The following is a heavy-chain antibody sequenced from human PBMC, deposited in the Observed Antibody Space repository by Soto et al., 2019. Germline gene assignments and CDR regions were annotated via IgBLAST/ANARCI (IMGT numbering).Heavy chain of an antibody. CDR2: IDPSDSYT. V-gene: IGHV5-10-1*01. CDR1: WYSLTSYW. Sequence: RGSPKISCKGSWYSLTSYWVSSVGQMPGKGLEWMGRIDPSDSYTNYSPSFQGHVTISADKSISTAYLQWSSLKASDTAMYYCARLTVPAYGMDVWGQGTTVTSP. J-gene: IGHJ6*02. CDR3: ARLTVPAYGMDV.